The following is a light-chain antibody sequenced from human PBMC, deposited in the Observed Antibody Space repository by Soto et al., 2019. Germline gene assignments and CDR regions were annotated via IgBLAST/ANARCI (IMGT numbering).Light chain of an antibody. Sequence: DIQMTQSASTLPASVGDRVTITCRASQSISNWLAWYQQKPGKAPQLLIFGASNLHSGVPPRFSGSGSGTDFTLTISSLQAEDVAVYYCQQYYNPPRTFGQGTKVDNK. CDR2: GAS. J-gene: IGKJ1*01. V-gene: IGKV1-5*01. CDR3: QQYYNPPRT. CDR1: QSISNW.